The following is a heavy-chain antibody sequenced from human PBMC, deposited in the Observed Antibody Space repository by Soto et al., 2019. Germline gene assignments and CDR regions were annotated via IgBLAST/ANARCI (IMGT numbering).Heavy chain of an antibody. Sequence: GASVKVSCKASGYTFTGFYMNWVRQSPGQGLEWMGWINTNSGGTNYAQKFKGRVTMTSDTSISTAYMELSRLRSDDTAVYYCARGIAGYCSGGSCSGVNWFDPWGQGTLVTVSS. CDR1: GYTFTGFY. CDR3: ARGIAGYCSGGSCSGVNWFDP. V-gene: IGHV1-2*02. CDR2: INTNSGGT. J-gene: IGHJ5*02. D-gene: IGHD2-15*01.